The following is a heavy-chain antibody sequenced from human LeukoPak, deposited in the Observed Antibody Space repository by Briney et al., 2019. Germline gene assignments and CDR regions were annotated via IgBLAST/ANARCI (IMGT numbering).Heavy chain of an antibody. CDR3: ARENNCSGGSCPLDY. J-gene: IGHJ4*02. V-gene: IGHV3-7*01. D-gene: IGHD2-15*01. CDR2: IKQDGSEK. CDR1: GFTFSSYW. Sequence: GGSLRLSCAASGFTFSSYWMSWVRQAPGKGLEWVANIKQDGSEKYYVDSVKGRFTISRDNAKNSLYLQMNSLRAEDTAVYYCARENNCSGGSCPLDYWGQGTLVTVSS.